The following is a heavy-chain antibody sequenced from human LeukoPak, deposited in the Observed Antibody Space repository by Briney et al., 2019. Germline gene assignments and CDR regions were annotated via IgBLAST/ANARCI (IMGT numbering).Heavy chain of an antibody. V-gene: IGHV4-39*02. D-gene: IGHD3-22*01. CDR3: AREVEYFDISGYRSHAFDI. Sequence: SETLSLTCTVSGGSISSSNYYWGWTRQPPGKGLEWFGSISYSGGTSYNPSLRSRVTISVDTSKNQFSLNLNSVTAADTAVYYCAREVEYFDISGYRSHAFDIWGQGTVVTVSS. CDR2: ISYSGGT. CDR1: GGSISSSNYY. J-gene: IGHJ3*02.